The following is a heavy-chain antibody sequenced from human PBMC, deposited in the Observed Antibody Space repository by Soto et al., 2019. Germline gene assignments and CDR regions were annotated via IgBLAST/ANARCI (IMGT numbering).Heavy chain of an antibody. CDR1: GFTFSSYA. CDR2: ISGSGGST. Sequence: VGSLRLSCAASGFTFSSYAMSWVRQAPGKGLEWVSAISGSGGSTYYADSVKGRFTISRDNSKNTLYLQMNSLRAEDTAVYYCAKDGPRYYDFWSGYYSDYWGQGTLVTVSS. D-gene: IGHD3-3*01. CDR3: AKDGPRYYDFWSGYYSDY. V-gene: IGHV3-23*01. J-gene: IGHJ4*02.